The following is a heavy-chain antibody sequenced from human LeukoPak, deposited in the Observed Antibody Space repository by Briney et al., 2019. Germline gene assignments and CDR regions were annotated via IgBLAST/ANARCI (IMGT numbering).Heavy chain of an antibody. CDR3: ATGGHCSRTRCSEAFDM. V-gene: IGHV3-9*03. CDR1: GLTIDDYA. CDR2: ISWNSDSI. Sequence: GGSPRLSCSASGLTIDDYAMHWVRQAPGKGLEWVSGISWNSDSIGYADSERGRFTISRDNAKNSLYLEMSSLRAEDMALYYCATGGHCSRTRCSEAFDMWGQGTMVTVSS. D-gene: IGHD2-2*01. J-gene: IGHJ3*02.